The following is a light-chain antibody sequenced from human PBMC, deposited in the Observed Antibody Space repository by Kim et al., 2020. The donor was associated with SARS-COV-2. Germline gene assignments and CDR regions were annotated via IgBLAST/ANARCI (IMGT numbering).Light chain of an antibody. CDR2: YDR. CDR3: QVWDSGSDQWV. V-gene: IGLV3-21*04. J-gene: IGLJ3*02. CDR1: NIGSKS. Sequence: SYELTQPPSVSVAPGKTARITCGGNNIGSKSVHWYQQKPGQAPMLVIYYDRDRPSGVPERFSGSNSGNTATLSISRVEAGDEAGYYCQVWDSGSDQWVFGGGTQLTVL.